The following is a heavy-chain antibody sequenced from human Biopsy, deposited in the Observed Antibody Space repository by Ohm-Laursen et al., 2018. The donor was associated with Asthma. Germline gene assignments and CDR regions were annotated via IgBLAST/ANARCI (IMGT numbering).Heavy chain of an antibody. CDR2: IYSSGTS. Sequence: SLRLSCAASGFTVSRDHMFWVRQAPGKGLEWVSVIYSSGTSHTADSVRGRFTISRDKSENTLYLQMNSLRAEDTAVYYCSREEPTSGWYQGSILRWGQGTLVTVSS. J-gene: IGHJ4*02. CDR3: SREEPTSGWYQGSILR. CDR1: GFTVSRDH. D-gene: IGHD6-19*01. V-gene: IGHV3-66*03.